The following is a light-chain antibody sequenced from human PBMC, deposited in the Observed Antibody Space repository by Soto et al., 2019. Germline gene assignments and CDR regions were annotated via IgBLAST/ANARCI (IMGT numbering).Light chain of an antibody. CDR2: GAS. V-gene: IGKV3-15*01. Sequence: EIVMTQSPATLSVSPGERATLSCRASQSVSSNLAWYQQKLGQAPRFLIYGASTRATGIPARFSGSGSGTEFTLTISSLQSEDFAVYYCQQYNNWPPWTFGQGTKVDIK. CDR3: QQYNNWPPWT. CDR1: QSVSSN. J-gene: IGKJ1*01.